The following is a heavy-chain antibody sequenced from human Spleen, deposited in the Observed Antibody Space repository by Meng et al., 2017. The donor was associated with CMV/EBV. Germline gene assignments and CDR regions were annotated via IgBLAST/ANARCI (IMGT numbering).Heavy chain of an antibody. Sequence: GESLKISCAASGLTFSSYGMSWVRQAPGKGLEWVSSIGATAGGTYYADSVKGRFTISRDNAKNTLYLQMNSLRVEDTAVYYCAKDGWGATVTFWGQGTLVTVSS. J-gene: IGHJ4*02. D-gene: IGHD4-17*01. V-gene: IGHV3-23*01. CDR2: IGATAGGT. CDR1: GLTFSSYG. CDR3: AKDGWGATVTF.